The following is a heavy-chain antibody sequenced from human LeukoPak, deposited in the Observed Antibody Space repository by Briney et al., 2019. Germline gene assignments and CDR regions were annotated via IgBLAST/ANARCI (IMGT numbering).Heavy chain of an antibody. D-gene: IGHD6-19*01. CDR1: GGSISSYY. V-gene: IGHV4-59*01. CDR3: ARVSSVAGTINWFDP. J-gene: IGHJ5*02. CDR2: IYYSGST. Sequence: SETLSLTCTVSGGSISSYYWSWIRQPPGKGLEWIWYIYYSGSTNYNPSLKSRVTISVDTSKNQFSLKLSSVTAADTAVYYCARVSSVAGTINWFDPWGQGTLVTVSS.